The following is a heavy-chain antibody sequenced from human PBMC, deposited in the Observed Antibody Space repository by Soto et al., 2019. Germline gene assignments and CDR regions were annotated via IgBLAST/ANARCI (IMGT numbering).Heavy chain of an antibody. J-gene: IGHJ2*01. CDR2: ISSSGSTI. CDR1: GFTFSDYY. D-gene: IGHD4-17*01. Sequence: QVQLVESGGGLVKPGGSLRLSCAASGFTFSDYYMSWIRQAPGKGLEWVSYISSSGSTIYYADSVKGRFTISRDNAKKSPYLQMNSLRAEDTAVYYCAKPHLRTVTTSVWYFDLWGRGTLVTVSS. CDR3: AKPHLRTVTTSVWYFDL. V-gene: IGHV3-11*01.